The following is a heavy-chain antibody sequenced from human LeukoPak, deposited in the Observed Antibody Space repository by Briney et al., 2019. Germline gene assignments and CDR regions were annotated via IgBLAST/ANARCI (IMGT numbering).Heavy chain of an antibody. D-gene: IGHD1-7*01. CDR2: ISGTSTTI. V-gene: IGHV3-48*01. CDR3: ASPYWNFGAFDI. Sequence: GGSLRLSCAASGFSFSDSNMNWVRQAPGKGLEWVSYISGTSTTIYYADSVKGRFTISRDNAKNSLYLQMNSLRAEDTAVYYCASPYWNFGAFDIWGQGTMVTVSS. CDR1: GFSFSDSN. J-gene: IGHJ3*02.